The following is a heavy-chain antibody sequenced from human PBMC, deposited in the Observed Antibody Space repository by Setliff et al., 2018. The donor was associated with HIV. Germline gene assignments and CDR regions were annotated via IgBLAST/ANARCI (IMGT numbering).Heavy chain of an antibody. V-gene: IGHV4-34*06. CDR1: GGSLSGHY. CDR2: TSHSGKT. CDR3: STVVTLAYCHDGLCPAFDS. D-gene: IGHD2-8*01. J-gene: IGHJ4*02. Sequence: SETLSLTCAVYGGSLSGHYWSWIRQPPGQGLEWIGETSHSGKTNYNPSLKSRVTISVDTSKNQFSLKLGSVTAADTAVYFCSTVVTLAYCHDGLCPAFDSWGQGALVTVSS.